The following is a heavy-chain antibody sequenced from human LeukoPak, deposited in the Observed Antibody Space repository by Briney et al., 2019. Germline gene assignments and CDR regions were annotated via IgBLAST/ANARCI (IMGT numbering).Heavy chain of an antibody. D-gene: IGHD5-12*01. CDR3: ARGGKSAFYYGKDV. Sequence: PGGSLRLSCAASGFTFSSYDMHWVRQATGKGLEWVSAIGTAGDTYYPASVKGRFTITRENAKNSLYHQMNRLRAGDTAVYYCARGGKSAFYYGKDVWGQGTTVTVSS. CDR1: GFTFSSYD. V-gene: IGHV3-13*04. J-gene: IGHJ6*02. CDR2: IGTAGDT.